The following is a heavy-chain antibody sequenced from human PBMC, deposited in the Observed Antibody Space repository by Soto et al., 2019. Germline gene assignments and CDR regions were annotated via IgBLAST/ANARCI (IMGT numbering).Heavy chain of an antibody. CDR3: ARDYYDFWSGQPYYMDV. V-gene: IGHV3-21*01. D-gene: IGHD3-3*01. J-gene: IGHJ6*03. CDR1: GFTFSTYA. Sequence: GGSLRLSCAASGFTFSTYAMSWVRQAAGKGLEWVSSISSSSSYIYYADSVKGRFTISRDNAKNSLYLQMNSLRAEDTAVYYCARDYYDFWSGQPYYMDVWGKGTTVTVSS. CDR2: ISSSSSYI.